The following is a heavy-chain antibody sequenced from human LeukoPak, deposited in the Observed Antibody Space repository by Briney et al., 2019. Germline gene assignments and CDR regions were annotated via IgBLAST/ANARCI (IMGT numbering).Heavy chain of an antibody. V-gene: IGHV3-74*01. CDR1: GFTFSSYW. Sequence: GGSLRLSCAASGFTFSSYWMHWVRQAPGKGLVWVSRINSDGSSTSYADSVKGRFTISRDNAKNTLYLQMNSLRAEDTAVYYCARIDSSGYYLWYFGYWGQGTLVTVSS. J-gene: IGHJ4*02. CDR3: ARIDSSGYYLWYFGY. D-gene: IGHD3-22*01. CDR2: INSDGSST.